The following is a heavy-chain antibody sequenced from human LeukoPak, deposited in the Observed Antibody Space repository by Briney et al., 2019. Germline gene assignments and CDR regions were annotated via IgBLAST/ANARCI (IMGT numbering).Heavy chain of an antibody. D-gene: IGHD3-3*01. CDR3: ASTVHGSTADSEGYYPTWFDP. CDR2: FSNCGRYN. J-gene: IGHJ5*01. Sequence: GWSVSLSCAASGSVLCRLTMNWVPQSPGKGLQGVSSFSNCGRYNYYADFVKGSFNISRDNTKNSLFFNIPSLRDEDPAVYYCASTVHGSTADSEGYYPTWFDPWGQRTLVTDSS. V-gene: IGHV3-21*01. CDR1: GSVLCRLT.